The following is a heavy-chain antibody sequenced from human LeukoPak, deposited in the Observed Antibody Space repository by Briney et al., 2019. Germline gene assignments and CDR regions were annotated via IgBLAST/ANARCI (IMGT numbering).Heavy chain of an antibody. CDR2: IDSDGTST. D-gene: IGHD2-21*02. V-gene: IGHV3-74*01. CDR3: ARVKYCGGDCYPDLPADY. J-gene: IGHJ4*02. CDR1: GLTFSSHW. Sequence: GGSLRLSCAASGLTFSSHWMHWVRQAPGKGLVWVSRIDSDGTSTNYADSVKGRFTISRANAKNTLYLQMSSLRAEDTAVYYCARVKYCGGDCYPDLPADYWGQGTLVTVSS.